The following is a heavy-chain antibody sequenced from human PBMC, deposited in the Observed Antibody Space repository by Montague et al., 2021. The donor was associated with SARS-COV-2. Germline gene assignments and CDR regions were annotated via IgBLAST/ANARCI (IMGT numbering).Heavy chain of an antibody. Sequence: SETLSLTCTVSFGSISTYYWSWIRQPPGKGLEWIGFIFYNGSTKXNPSLKRRVSISLDTSKNQFSLKLSSVTAADTAVYCRARQDAWAYCGDECYRGWFDSWGQGTLVTVSS. CDR2: IFYNGST. CDR3: ARQDAWAYCGDECYRGWFDS. D-gene: IGHD2-21*01. J-gene: IGHJ5*01. CDR1: FGSISTYY. V-gene: IGHV4-59*01.